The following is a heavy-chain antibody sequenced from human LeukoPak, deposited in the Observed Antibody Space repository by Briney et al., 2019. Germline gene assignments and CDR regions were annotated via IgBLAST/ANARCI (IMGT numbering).Heavy chain of an antibody. J-gene: IGHJ4*02. CDR2: IYYSGST. D-gene: IGHD1-14*01. Sequence: SETLSLTCTVSGGSINNYFWSWIRQPPGKGLEWIGYIYYSGSTTYNPSLKSRVTISVDTSRNQFSLKLNSVTAADTAVYYCARLFGSSTVADYWGQGTLVTVSS. V-gene: IGHV4-59*08. CDR3: ARLFGSSTVADY. CDR1: GGSINNYF.